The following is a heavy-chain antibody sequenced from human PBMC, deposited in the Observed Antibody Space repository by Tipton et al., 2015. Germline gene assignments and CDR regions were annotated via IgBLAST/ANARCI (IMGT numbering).Heavy chain of an antibody. CDR2: ISGGSKTI. CDR3: ARGYGAGGR. J-gene: IGHJ4*02. V-gene: IGHV3-48*02. Sequence: SLRLSCTASGFTFKDYTMNWVRQAPGKGLEWVSYISGGSKTIYYADSVKGRFTISRDNAKNSLSLQMNSLRDEDTAVYYCARGYGAGGRWGQGTLVTVSS. CDR1: GFTFKDYT. D-gene: IGHD4-17*01.